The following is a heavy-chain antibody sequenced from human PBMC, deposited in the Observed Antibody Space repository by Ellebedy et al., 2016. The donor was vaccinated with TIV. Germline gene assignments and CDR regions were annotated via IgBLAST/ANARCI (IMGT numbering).Heavy chain of an antibody. CDR2: ISGSGGST. Sequence: GGSLRLXXAASGFTFSSYAMSWVRQAPGKGLEWVSAISGSGGSTYYADSVKGRFTISRDNSKNTLYLQMNSLRAEDTAVYYCAKDLLRGYDILTGYYSTPGNAFDIWGQGTMVTVSS. D-gene: IGHD3-9*01. J-gene: IGHJ3*02. CDR1: GFTFSSYA. V-gene: IGHV3-23*01. CDR3: AKDLLRGYDILTGYYSTPGNAFDI.